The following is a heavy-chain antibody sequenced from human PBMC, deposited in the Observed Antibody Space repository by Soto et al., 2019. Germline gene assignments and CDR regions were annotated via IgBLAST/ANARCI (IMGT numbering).Heavy chain of an antibody. CDR2: INPATGAA. V-gene: IGHV1-2*02. CDR1: GYPVTAYY. CDR3: ARGGGVGVAGSAAFDM. Sequence: QLHLVQSGAVVKKPGASVTVSCSASGYPVTAYYMHWVRQAPGRGLEWMGGINPATGAAKYTQTFQGRVTRTRDTPTGTVFMELSGLTSGDTAVFYWARGGGVGVAGSAAFDMWGQGTLVTVSS. J-gene: IGHJ3*02. D-gene: IGHD3-3*01.